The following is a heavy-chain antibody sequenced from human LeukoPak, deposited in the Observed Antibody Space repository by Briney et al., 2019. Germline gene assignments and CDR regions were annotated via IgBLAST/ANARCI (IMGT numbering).Heavy chain of an antibody. CDR1: GFTFSSYS. V-gene: IGHV3-48*04. CDR3: AKAGGSGWYITAYYFDY. D-gene: IGHD6-19*01. CDR2: ISSSSSTI. J-gene: IGHJ4*02. Sequence: GGSLRLSCAASGFTFSSYSMNWVRQAPGKGLEWVSYISSSSSTIYYADSVKGRFTISRDNAKNSLYLQMNSLRAEDTAVYYCAKAGGSGWYITAYYFDYWGQGTLVTVSS.